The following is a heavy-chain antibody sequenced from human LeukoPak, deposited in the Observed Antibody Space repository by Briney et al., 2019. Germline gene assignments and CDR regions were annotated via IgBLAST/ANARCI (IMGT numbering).Heavy chain of an antibody. CDR1: GFTFDDYA. V-gene: IGHV3-9*03. CDR2: ISWNSGSI. D-gene: IGHD4-17*01. Sequence: GGSLRLSCAASGFTFDDYAMHWVRQAPGKGLEWVSGISWNSGSIGYADSVKGRFTISRDNAKNSLYLQMNSLRAEDMALYYCAKDATVTTENYFDYWGQGTLVTVSS. J-gene: IGHJ4*02. CDR3: AKDATVTTENYFDY.